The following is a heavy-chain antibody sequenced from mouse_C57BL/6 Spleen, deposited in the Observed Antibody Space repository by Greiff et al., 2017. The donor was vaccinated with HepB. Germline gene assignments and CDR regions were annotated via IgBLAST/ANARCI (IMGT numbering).Heavy chain of an antibody. CDR3: AREGGLRWYFDV. V-gene: IGHV3-6*01. J-gene: IGHJ1*03. Sequence: EVQRVESGPGLVKPSQSLSLTCSVTGYSITSGYYWNWIRQFPGNKLEWMGYISYDGSNNYNPSLKNRISITRDTSKNQFFLKLNSVTTEDTATYYCAREGGLRWYFDVWGTGTTVTVSS. D-gene: IGHD2-4*01. CDR2: ISYDGSN. CDR1: GYSITSGYY.